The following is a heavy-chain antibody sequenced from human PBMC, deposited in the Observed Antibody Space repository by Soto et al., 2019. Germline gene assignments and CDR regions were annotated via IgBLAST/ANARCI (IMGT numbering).Heavy chain of an antibody. J-gene: IGHJ6*02. D-gene: IGHD6-19*01. CDR1: GGTFSSYA. Sequence: SVKVSCKASGGTFSSYAISWVRQAPGQGLEWMGGIIPINHAQKFQARVTITAEESTSTAYMELSSLRSEDTAVYYCARGVVAGNYYYGMDVWGQGTTVTVPS. CDR3: ARGVVAGNYYYGMDV. CDR2: IIPI. V-gene: IGHV1-69*13.